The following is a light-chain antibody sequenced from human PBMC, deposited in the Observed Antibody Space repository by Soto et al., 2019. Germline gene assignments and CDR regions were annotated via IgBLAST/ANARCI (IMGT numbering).Light chain of an antibody. CDR1: NIGYKT. CDR3: QVWDSGSDL. J-gene: IGLJ7*01. V-gene: IGLV3-21*02. Sequence: SYELTQPPSVSVAPGQTATFICGGDNIGYKTVHWYQQRPGQAPVLVVYDDSDRPSGIPERFSGSNSGNTATLTINRVEAGDEADYYCQVWDSGSDLFGGGTQLTV. CDR2: DDS.